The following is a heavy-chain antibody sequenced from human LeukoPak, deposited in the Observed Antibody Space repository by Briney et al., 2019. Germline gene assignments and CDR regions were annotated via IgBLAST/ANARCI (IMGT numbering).Heavy chain of an antibody. J-gene: IGHJ4*02. V-gene: IGHV4-59*01. CDR2: IYYSGST. CDR1: GGSISSYY. D-gene: IGHD6-13*01. Sequence: SETLSLTCTVSGGSISSYYWSWIRQPPGKGLEWIGYIYYSGSTNYNPSLKSRVTISVDTSKNQFSLKLSSVTAADTAVYYCARDSRGIAADGGWGPGTLVTVSS. CDR3: ARDSRGIAADGG.